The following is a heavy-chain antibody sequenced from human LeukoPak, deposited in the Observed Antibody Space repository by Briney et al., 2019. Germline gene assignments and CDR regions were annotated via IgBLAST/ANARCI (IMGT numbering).Heavy chain of an antibody. D-gene: IGHD4-17*01. V-gene: IGHV3-30-3*01. CDR2: ISYDGGNK. Sequence: GGSLRLSCAASGFTFSSHAMHWVRQAPGKGLEWVAVISYDGGNKYYADSVKGRFTISRDNSKNTLYLQMNSLRAEDTAVYYCARSPLYGDYEYYFDYWGQGTLVTVSS. CDR3: ARSPLYGDYEYYFDY. CDR1: GFTFSSHA. J-gene: IGHJ4*02.